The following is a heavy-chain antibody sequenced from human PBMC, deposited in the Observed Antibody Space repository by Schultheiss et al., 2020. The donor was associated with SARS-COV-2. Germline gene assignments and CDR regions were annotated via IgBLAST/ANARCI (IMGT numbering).Heavy chain of an antibody. J-gene: IGHJ6*02. CDR2: IIPILGIA. CDR3: ARDPCYDFWRGYFVDSGMDV. CDR1: GGTFSSYA. Sequence: LVKVSCKASGGTFSSYAISWVRQAPGQGLEWMGRIIPILGIANYAQKFQGRVTITADKSTSTAYMELSSLRSEDTAVYYCARDPCYDFWRGYFVDSGMDVWGQGTTVTVSS. V-gene: IGHV1-69*04. D-gene: IGHD3-3*01.